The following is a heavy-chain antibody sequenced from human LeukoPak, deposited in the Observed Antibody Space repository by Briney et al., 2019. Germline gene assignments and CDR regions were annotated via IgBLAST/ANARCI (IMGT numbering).Heavy chain of an antibody. CDR2: ISYDGSNK. V-gene: IGHV3-30*18. Sequence: GGSLRLSCAASGFIFSSYGMHWVRQAPGKGLEWVAIISYDGSNKFYADSVKGRFTISRDNSKNTLYLQMNSLTAEDMAVYYCAKFQGGYNVGDAFDMWGQGTMVTVSS. J-gene: IGHJ3*02. CDR3: AKFQGGYNVGDAFDM. CDR1: GFIFSSYG. D-gene: IGHD5-24*01.